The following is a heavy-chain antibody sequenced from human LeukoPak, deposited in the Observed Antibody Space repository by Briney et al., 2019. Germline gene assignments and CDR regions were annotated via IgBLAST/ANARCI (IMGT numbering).Heavy chain of an antibody. Sequence: PGGSLRLSCAPSGFTATSTYMSWVRPAPGEGLEWVSVLYSGGDTYYADSVKGSFIISRENYKNTLYLQKNGLRAEETAVYYCARRNCCSTRCYVDYWGQGTLVTVSS. D-gene: IGHD2-2*01. CDR2: LYSGGDT. CDR3: ARRNCCSTRCYVDY. J-gene: IGHJ4*02. V-gene: IGHV3-66*04. CDR1: GFTATSTY.